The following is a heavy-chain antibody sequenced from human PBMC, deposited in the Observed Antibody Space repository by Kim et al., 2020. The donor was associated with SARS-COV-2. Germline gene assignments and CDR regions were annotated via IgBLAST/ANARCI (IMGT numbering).Heavy chain of an antibody. V-gene: IGHV4-59*01. J-gene: IGHJ6*02. CDR2: IYYSGST. D-gene: IGHD2-15*01. CDR3: ARDRWYCSGGSCYLYYGMDV. Sequence: SETLSLTCTVSGGSISSYYWSWIRQPPGKGLEWIGYIYYSGSTNYNPSLKSRVTISVDTSKNQFSLKLSSVTAADTAVYYCARDRWYCSGGSCYLYYGMDVWGQGTTVTVSS. CDR1: GGSISSYY.